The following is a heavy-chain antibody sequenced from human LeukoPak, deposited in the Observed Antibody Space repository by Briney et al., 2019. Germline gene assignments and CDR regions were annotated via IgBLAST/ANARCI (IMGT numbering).Heavy chain of an antibody. D-gene: IGHD2-2*01. J-gene: IGHJ4*02. CDR1: GNYW. CDR3: VSFYETY. V-gene: IGHV3-74*01. Sequence: GRSLRLSCAASGNYWMHWVRQAPGKGLVWVSHINGDGSWTSYADSVKGRFTISKDNAKNTVYLQMNNLRAEDTAVYYCVSFYETYWGRGTLVTVSS. CDR2: INGDGSWT.